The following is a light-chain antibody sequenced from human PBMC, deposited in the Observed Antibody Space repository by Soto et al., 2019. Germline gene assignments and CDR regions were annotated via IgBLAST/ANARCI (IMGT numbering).Light chain of an antibody. J-gene: IGLJ2*01. CDR3: QSYDSSLSALV. Sequence: QSVLTQPPSASGTPGQRVTISCSGGSSNIGINTVNWYQQLPGTAPKVLIYTDNQRPSGVPDRFSGSKSGTSASLAINGLQSGDEADYYCQSYDSSLSALVFGGGTKLTVL. CDR2: TDN. V-gene: IGLV1-44*01. CDR1: SSNIGINT.